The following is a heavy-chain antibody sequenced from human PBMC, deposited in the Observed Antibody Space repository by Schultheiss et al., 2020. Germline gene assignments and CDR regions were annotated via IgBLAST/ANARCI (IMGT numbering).Heavy chain of an antibody. D-gene: IGHD5-18*01. CDR1: GFTVSSNY. CDR2: IYSGGST. J-gene: IGHJ2*01. Sequence: GGSLRLSCAASGFTVSSNYMSWVRQAPGKGLEWVSVIYSGGSTYYADSVKGRFTISRDNAKNSLYLQMNSLRAEDTAVYYCASYVDTAMVRYWYFDLWGRGTLVTVSS. V-gene: IGHV3-66*01. CDR3: ASYVDTAMVRYWYFDL.